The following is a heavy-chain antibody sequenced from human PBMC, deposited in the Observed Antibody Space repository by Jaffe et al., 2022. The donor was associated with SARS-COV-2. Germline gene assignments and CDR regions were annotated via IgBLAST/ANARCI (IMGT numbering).Heavy chain of an antibody. CDR3: ARVGYSSSWQDYYYYGMDV. J-gene: IGHJ6*02. CDR2: IYHSGST. D-gene: IGHD6-13*01. Sequence: QVQLQESGPGLVKPSGTLSLTCAVSGGSISSSNWWSWVRQPPGKGLEWIGEIYHSGSTNYNPSLKSRVTISVDKSKNQFSLKLSSVTAADTAVYYCARVGYSSSWQDYYYYGMDVWGQGTTVTVSS. CDR1: GGSISSSNW. V-gene: IGHV4-4*02.